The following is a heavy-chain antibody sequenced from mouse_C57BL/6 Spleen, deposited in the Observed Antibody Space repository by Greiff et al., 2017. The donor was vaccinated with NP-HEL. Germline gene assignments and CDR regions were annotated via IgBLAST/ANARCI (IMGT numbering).Heavy chain of an antibody. Sequence: QVQLQQSGAELVRPGASVKLSCKASGYTFTDYYINWVKQRPGQGLEWIARIYPGSGNTYYNEKFKGKATLTAEKSSSTAYMQLSSLTSEDSAVYFCARYGGPRRLLDYWGQGTTLTVSS. D-gene: IGHD3-2*02. CDR2: IYPGSGNT. J-gene: IGHJ2*01. CDR1: GYTFTDYY. CDR3: ARYGGPRRLLDY. V-gene: IGHV1-76*01.